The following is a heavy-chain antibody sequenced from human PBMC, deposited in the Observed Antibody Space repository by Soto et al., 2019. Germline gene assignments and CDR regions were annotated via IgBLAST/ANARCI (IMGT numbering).Heavy chain of an antibody. CDR2: ISGSGGST. Sequence: GGSLRLSCAASGFTFSSYAMNWVRQAPGKGLEWVSAISGSGGSTYYADSVKGRFTISRDNSKNTLYLQMNSLRAEDTAVYYCAKVGYDILTGYSDAFDIWGQGTMVTVSS. CDR1: GFTFSSYA. D-gene: IGHD3-9*01. J-gene: IGHJ3*02. CDR3: AKVGYDILTGYSDAFDI. V-gene: IGHV3-23*01.